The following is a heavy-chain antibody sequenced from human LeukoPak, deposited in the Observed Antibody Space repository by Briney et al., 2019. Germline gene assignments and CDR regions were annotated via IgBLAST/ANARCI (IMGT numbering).Heavy chain of an antibody. CDR1: GFPFSSYS. CDR2: ISSSSSYI. J-gene: IGHJ4*02. D-gene: IGHD5-24*01. Sequence: GGSLRLSCAASGFPFSSYSMNWVRQAPGKGLEWVSSISSSSSYIYYADSVKGRFTISRDNAKDSLYLQMNSLRAEDTAVYYCARDRDSPYYFDYWGQGTLVTVSS. V-gene: IGHV3-21*01. CDR3: ARDRDSPYYFDY.